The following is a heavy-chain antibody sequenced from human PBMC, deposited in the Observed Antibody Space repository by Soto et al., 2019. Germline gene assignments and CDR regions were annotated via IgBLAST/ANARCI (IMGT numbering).Heavy chain of an antibody. CDR2: FSLSGTT. CDR3: ARGMTPPGAPAWYYFDS. J-gene: IGHJ4*02. Sequence: PSETLSLTCTVSGASITGSSYWSWIRQPAGKGLEWIGRFSLSGTTSYNPSFRSRVTMSADVSKNQFSLRLTSVTAADTALYYCARGMTPPGAPAWYYFDSWGQGTLVTVSS. D-gene: IGHD2-8*02. V-gene: IGHV4-4*07. CDR1: GASITGSSY.